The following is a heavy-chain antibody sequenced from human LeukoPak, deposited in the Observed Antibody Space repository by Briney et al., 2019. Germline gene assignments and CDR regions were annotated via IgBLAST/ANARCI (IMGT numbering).Heavy chain of an antibody. CDR2: ISSSSSTI. D-gene: IGHD6-6*01. Sequence: GGSLRLSCAASGFTFSSYSMNWVRQAPGKGLEWVSYISSSSSTIYYADSVKGRFTISRDNAKNSLYLQMNSLRAEDTAVYYCARDHSIAALSYWGQGTLVTVSS. V-gene: IGHV3-48*01. CDR1: GFTFSSYS. J-gene: IGHJ4*02. CDR3: ARDHSIAALSY.